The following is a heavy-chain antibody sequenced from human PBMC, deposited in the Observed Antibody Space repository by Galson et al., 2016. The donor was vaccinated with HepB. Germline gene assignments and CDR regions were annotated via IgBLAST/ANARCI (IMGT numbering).Heavy chain of an antibody. CDR1: GFNFSNYG. J-gene: IGHJ6*02. V-gene: IGHV3-33*06. Sequence: SLRLSCAASGFNFSNYGMHWVRQAPGKGLEWVAVIWYDGSSKDHADSMEGRVAISRDNSKTTLYLQINNLRAEDTGVYYCAKDMLNVDTALDYYCGLDVWGPGTTVIVSS. CDR2: IWYDGSSK. D-gene: IGHD5-18*01. CDR3: AKDMLNVDTALDYYCGLDV.